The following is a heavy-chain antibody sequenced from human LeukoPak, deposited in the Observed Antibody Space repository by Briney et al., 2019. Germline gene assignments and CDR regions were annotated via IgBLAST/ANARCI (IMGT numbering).Heavy chain of an antibody. CDR1: GFTFSNYA. J-gene: IGHJ4*01. V-gene: IGHV3-23*01. Sequence: GGSLRLSCAASGFTFSNYAMSSFRQAPGKGLEWVSVVSGRGGRTYYADPAKGRFTISRDNSKNTLFLRIHSLRVQDTPPTYCAKGAQDFGDSTTDYWGQGTLGTGSS. CDR2: VSGRGGRT. D-gene: IGHD4-17*01. CDR3: AKGAQDFGDSTTDY.